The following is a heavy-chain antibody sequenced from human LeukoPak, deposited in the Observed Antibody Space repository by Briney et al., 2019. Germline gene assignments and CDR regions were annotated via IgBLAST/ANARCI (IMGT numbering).Heavy chain of an antibody. CDR2: ISYDGSNK. CDR1: GFTFSNYA. CDR3: ASGTGDLNY. J-gene: IGHJ4*02. D-gene: IGHD7-27*01. V-gene: IGHV3-30-3*01. Sequence: PGGSLRLSCAASGFTFSNYALHWVRQAPGKGLEWVAVISYDGSNKYYADSVKGRFTISRDNSKNTLYLQMNSLRAEDTAVYYCASGTGDLNYRGQGTLVTVSS.